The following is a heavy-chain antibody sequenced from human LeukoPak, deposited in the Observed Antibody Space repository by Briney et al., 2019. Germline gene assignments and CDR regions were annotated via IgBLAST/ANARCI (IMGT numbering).Heavy chain of an antibody. V-gene: IGHV4-4*09. CDR3: ARHRYCSSTSCGLDY. J-gene: IGHJ4*02. CDR2: IYTSGST. D-gene: IGHD2-2*01. Sequence: SETLSLTCTVSGGSISSYYWSWIRQPPGKGLEWIGYIYTSGSTNYNPSLKSRVTISVDTSKNQFSLNLSSVTAADTAVYYCARHRYCSSTSCGLDYWGQGTLVTVSS. CDR1: GGSISSYY.